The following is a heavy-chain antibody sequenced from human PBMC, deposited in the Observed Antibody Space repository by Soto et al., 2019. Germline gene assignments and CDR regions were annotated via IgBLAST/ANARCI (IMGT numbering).Heavy chain of an antibody. V-gene: IGHV3-23*01. CDR2: ISGSGGST. Sequence: EVQLLESGGGLVQPGGSLRLSCAASGFTFSTYAMTWVRQAPGKGLEWVSGISGSGGSTFYADSVKGRFTISRDNSKNTLYLQMNSLRAEDTAVYYCANPPRPEANYNGMDVWGQGTTVTVSS. J-gene: IGHJ6*02. CDR1: GFTFSTYA. CDR3: ANPPRPEANYNGMDV.